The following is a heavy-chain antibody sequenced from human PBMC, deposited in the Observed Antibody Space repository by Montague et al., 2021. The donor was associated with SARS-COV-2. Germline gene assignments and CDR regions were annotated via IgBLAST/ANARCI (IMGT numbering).Heavy chain of an antibody. J-gene: IGHJ4*02. D-gene: IGHD3-22*01. CDR2: ISDSGST. CDR1: GGSLNNYF. V-gene: IGHV4-59*08. Sequence: SETLSLTCTVSGGSLNNYFWSWIRQPPGKGLEWVGYISDSGSTKYNPSLQSRVTISVDTARNQFSLKLLSVTAADTAFYYCARVDSSGPGEYWGQGTQVAVSS. CDR3: ARVDSSGPGEY.